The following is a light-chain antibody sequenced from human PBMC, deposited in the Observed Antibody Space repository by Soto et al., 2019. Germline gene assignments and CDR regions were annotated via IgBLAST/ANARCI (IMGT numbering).Light chain of an antibody. V-gene: IGLV2-14*01. CDR1: SSDVGAYNY. Sequence: QSALTQPASVSGSPGQSITISCTGTSSDVGAYNYVSWYQQHSGKAPKLIIYEVTNRPSGVSNRFSASKSGNTASLTIFGLQAEDEADYYCSSYTSSSSWVFGGGTKLTAL. CDR2: EVT. J-gene: IGLJ3*02. CDR3: SSYTSSSSWV.